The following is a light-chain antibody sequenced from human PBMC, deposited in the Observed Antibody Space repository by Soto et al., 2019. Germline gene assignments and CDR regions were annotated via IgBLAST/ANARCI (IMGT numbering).Light chain of an antibody. J-gene: IGKJ1*01. Sequence: DIQMTQSPSTLSAYVGDRVTITCRASQSVSSWLAWYQQKPGKAPHLLIYEASSLESGVPSRFRGSGSGTEFTLTISSLQPDDFATYYCQQYKDYETFGQGTKVDIK. V-gene: IGKV1-5*03. CDR2: EAS. CDR1: QSVSSW. CDR3: QQYKDYET.